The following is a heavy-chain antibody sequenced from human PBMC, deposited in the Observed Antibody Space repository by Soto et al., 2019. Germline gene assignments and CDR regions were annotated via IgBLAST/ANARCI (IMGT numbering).Heavy chain of an antibody. V-gene: IGHV1-69*06. CDR3: ARDRRYCSSTSCYTLDY. J-gene: IGHJ4*02. D-gene: IGHD2-2*02. Sequence: QVQLVQSGAEVKKPGSSVKVSCKASGGTFSSYAISWVRQAPGQGLEWMGGIIPIFGTANYAQKFQGRVTITADKSTSRAYMELSSLRSEDTAVYYCARDRRYCSSTSCYTLDYWGQGTLVTVSS. CDR2: IIPIFGTA. CDR1: GGTFSSYA.